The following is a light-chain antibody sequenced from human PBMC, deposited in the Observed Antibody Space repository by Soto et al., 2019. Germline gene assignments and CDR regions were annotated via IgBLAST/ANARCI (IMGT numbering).Light chain of an antibody. CDR1: HTISTW. CDR3: QQYNYHPWT. CDR2: KAS. J-gene: IGKJ1*01. V-gene: IGKV1-5*03. Sequence: DIQMTQSPSTLSASVGDKVNITCRASHTISTWLAWYRQKPGKAPELLIYKASNLQSGVPSRFSGSGSGKEFPLTISRLQPDDFATYYCQQYNYHPWTFGQGTTV.